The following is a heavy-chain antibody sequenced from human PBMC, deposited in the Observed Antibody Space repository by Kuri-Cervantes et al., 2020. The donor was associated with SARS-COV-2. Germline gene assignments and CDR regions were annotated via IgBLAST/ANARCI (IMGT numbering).Heavy chain of an antibody. Sequence: GESLKISCAASGFTFSGSAMHWVRQASGKGLGWVGRIRSKANSYATAYAASVKGRFTIPRDDSKNTAYLQMNSPKTEDTAVYYCTRQGVDYWGQGTLVTVSS. CDR2: IRSKANSYAT. D-gene: IGHD2-8*01. CDR1: GFTFSGSA. V-gene: IGHV3-73*01. CDR3: TRQGVDY. J-gene: IGHJ4*02.